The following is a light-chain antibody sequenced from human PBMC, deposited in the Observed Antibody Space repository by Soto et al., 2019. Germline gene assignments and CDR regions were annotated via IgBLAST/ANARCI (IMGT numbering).Light chain of an antibody. CDR3: QTWGTGIRV. Sequence: QPVLTQSPSASASLGASVKLTCTLSSGHSSYAIAWHQQQPEKGPRYLTKLNSDGSHSKGDGIPDRFSGSSSGAERYLTISSLQSEDEADYYCQTWGTGIRVFGTGTKVT. J-gene: IGLJ1*01. CDR1: SGHSSYA. V-gene: IGLV4-69*01. CDR2: LNSDGSH.